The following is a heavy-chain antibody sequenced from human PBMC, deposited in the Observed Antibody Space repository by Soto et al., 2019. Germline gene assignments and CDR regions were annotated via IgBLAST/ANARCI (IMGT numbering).Heavy chain of an antibody. J-gene: IGHJ5*02. CDR1: GGSIISYY. V-gene: IGHV4-59*01. D-gene: IGHD2-2*01. CDR2: IYYIGST. CDR3: ARGLRRQLLNWFDP. Sequence: SETLSLTCTVSGGSIISYYWSWSRQPPGKGLEWIGYIYYIGSTNYNPSLKSRVTISVDTSKNQFSLKLSSVTAADTAVYYCARGLRRQLLNWFDPWGQGTLVTVSS.